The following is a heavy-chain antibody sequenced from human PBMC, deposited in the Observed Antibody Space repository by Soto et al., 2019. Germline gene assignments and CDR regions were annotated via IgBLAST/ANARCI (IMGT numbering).Heavy chain of an antibody. CDR3: VRGGNPSHYAPGGPAPLNK. V-gene: IGHV4-30-4*01. Sequence: QVQLQESGPGLVKPSQTLSLTCTVSGDSVSGGDSYWSWIRQPPGKALEWIGYTSFSGYTSYTPSLKLRLPIPFAMLNPLFPLGPTSGPAAATAFFYFVRGGNPSHYAPGGPAPLNKGGKGTLVSFPS. J-gene: IGHJ4*02. D-gene: IGHD2-2*01. CDR1: GDSVSGGDSY. CDR2: TSFSGYT.